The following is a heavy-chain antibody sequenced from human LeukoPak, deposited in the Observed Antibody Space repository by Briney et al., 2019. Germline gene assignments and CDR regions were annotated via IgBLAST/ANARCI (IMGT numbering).Heavy chain of an antibody. CDR1: GGSISSSTYY. CDR3: ARRYGSGSYTRYHFDY. J-gene: IGHJ4*02. V-gene: IGHV4-39*01. D-gene: IGHD3-10*01. Sequence: SETLSLTCTVSGGSISSSTYYRGWIRQPPGKGLEWIGTIYYSGSTYYNPSLKSRVTISIDTSKNQFSLKLSSVTAADTAVYYCARRYGSGSYTRYHFDYWGQGTLVTVSS. CDR2: IYYSGST.